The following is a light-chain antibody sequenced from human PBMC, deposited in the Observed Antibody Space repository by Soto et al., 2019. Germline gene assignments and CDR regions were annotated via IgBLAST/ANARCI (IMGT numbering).Light chain of an antibody. Sequence: QSALTQPASVSGSPGQSITLSCTGTSSDVGGYNYVSWYQQHPGKAPKLMIYDVSNRPSGVSNRFSGSKSGNTASLTISGLQAEDEADSYCSSYTSSSTLYVFATGTKVTVL. CDR2: DVS. J-gene: IGLJ1*01. V-gene: IGLV2-14*01. CDR1: SSDVGGYNY. CDR3: SSYTSSSTLYV.